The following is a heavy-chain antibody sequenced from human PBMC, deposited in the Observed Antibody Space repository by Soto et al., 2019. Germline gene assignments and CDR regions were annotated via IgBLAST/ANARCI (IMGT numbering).Heavy chain of an antibody. Sequence: QITLKESGPTLVEPTQTLTLTCTYSGFPLRTTGVGVGWIRQPPGKALEWLGIIYWNDDKRYSPSRKNRFTLTCDSPSSQVVLTMTNMDPVHTATYYCANTCGLPFDYWGQGDLVSGSS. CDR3: ANTCGLPFDY. CDR2: IYWNDDK. CDR1: GFPLRTTGVG. J-gene: IGHJ4*02. V-gene: IGHV2-5*01. D-gene: IGHD2-21*01.